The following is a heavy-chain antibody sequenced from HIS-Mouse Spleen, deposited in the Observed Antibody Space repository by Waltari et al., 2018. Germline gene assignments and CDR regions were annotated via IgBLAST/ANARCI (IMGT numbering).Heavy chain of an antibody. J-gene: IGHJ4*02. CDR1: GFSLSTSGMC. Sequence: QVTLRESGPALVKPTQTLTLTCTFSGFSLSTSGMCVSWIRQPPGKGLEWLARIDWDDDKYYSTSLKTRLTISRDTSKNQVVLTMTNMDPLDTATYYCARIAEGYTSGWYAFDYWGQGTLVTVSS. D-gene: IGHD6-19*01. CDR2: IDWDDDK. CDR3: ARIAEGYTSGWYAFDY. V-gene: IGHV2-70*15.